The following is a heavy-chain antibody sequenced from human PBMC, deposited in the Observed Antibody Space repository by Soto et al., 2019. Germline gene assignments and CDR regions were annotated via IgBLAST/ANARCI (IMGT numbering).Heavy chain of an antibody. CDR2: INHSGGT. Sequence: SETLSLTCVVYGGSLSGYYWTWIRQAPGKGLEWVGEINHSGGTRYNSSLKSRVTISVDTSKNQVSLTLYSVTAADTAVYYCARDRLYYRFWRTYQNEGPDGMDVWGQGTKVTVSS. CDR3: ARDRLYYRFWRTYQNEGPDGMDV. V-gene: IGHV4-34*01. CDR1: GGSLSGYY. D-gene: IGHD3-3*01. J-gene: IGHJ6*02.